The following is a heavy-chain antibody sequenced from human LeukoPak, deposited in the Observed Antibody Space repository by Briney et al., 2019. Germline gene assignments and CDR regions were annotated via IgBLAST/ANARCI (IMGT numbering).Heavy chain of an antibody. CDR2: VGSTGEVT. V-gene: IGHV3-23*01. CDR3: AKGYDSSGYRKYFQH. D-gene: IGHD3-22*01. J-gene: IGHJ1*01. Sequence: GGSLRLSCAASGFVFNNHGMSWVRQAPGKGLDWVAAVGSTGEVTAYADSVKGRFIISRDNSKNMVYLQMNSLRAEDTAVYYCAKGYDSSGYRKYFQHWGQGTLVTVSS. CDR1: GFVFNNHG.